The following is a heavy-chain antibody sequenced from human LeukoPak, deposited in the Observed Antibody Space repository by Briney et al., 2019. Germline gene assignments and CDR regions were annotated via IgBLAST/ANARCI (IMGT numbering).Heavy chain of an antibody. V-gene: IGHV4-59*11. CDR3: AREGPYDSSGFDY. J-gene: IGHJ4*02. D-gene: IGHD3-22*01. Sequence: KPSETLSLTCTVSGGSISSHYWSWVRQPPGKGLEWIGYIYYSGSTNYNPSLKSRVTISVDTSKNQFSLKLSSVTAADTAVYYCAREGPYDSSGFDYWGQGTLVTVSS. CDR1: GGSISSHY. CDR2: IYYSGST.